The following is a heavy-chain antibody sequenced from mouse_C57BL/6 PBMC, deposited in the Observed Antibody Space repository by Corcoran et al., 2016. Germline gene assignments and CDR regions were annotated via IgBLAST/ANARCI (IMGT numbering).Heavy chain of an antibody. CDR1: GYTFTDYY. CDR3: ARSEDYDEWYFDV. J-gene: IGHJ1*03. CDR2: IFPGSGST. D-gene: IGHD2-4*01. Sequence: QVQLKQSGAELVRPGASVKISCKASGYTFTDYYINWVKQRPGQGLEWIGWIFPGSGSTYYNEKFKGKATLTVDKSSSTAYMLLSSLTSEDSAVYFCARSEDYDEWYFDVWGTWTTVTVSS. V-gene: IGHV1-75*01.